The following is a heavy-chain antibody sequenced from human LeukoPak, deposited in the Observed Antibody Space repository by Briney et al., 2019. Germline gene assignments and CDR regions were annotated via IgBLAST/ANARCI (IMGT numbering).Heavy chain of an antibody. D-gene: IGHD3-10*01. J-gene: IGHJ4*02. CDR3: ARDSTAGYYYGSGSYYYYFDY. CDR1: GFTFSDYY. Sequence: GGSLRLSCAASGFTFSDYYMSWIRQAPGKGLEWVSYISSSGSTIYYADSVKGRFTISRDNAKNSLYLQMNSLRAEDTAVYYCARDSTAGYYYGSGSYYYYFDYWGQGALVTVSS. V-gene: IGHV3-11*01. CDR2: ISSSGSTI.